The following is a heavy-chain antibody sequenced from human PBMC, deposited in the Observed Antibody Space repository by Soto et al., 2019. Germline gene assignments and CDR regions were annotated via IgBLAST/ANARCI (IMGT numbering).Heavy chain of an antibody. V-gene: IGHV1-69*06. CDR3: GREGSVVVRGGPRLGGDYYVMDV. CDR1: GGTFSSYA. J-gene: IGHJ6*02. Sequence: QVQLVQSGAEVKKPGSSVKVSCKASGGTFSSYAISWVRQAPGQGLEWMGGIIPIFGTANYAKKFQGRVTITADKSTSTAYMELRSLGSEDTAVYYCGREGSVVVRGGPRLGGDYYVMDVWGQGTTVTVSS. CDR2: IIPIFGTA. D-gene: IGHD3-10*01.